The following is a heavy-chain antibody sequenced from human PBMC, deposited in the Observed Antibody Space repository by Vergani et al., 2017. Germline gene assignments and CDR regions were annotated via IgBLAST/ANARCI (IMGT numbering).Heavy chain of an antibody. J-gene: IGHJ6*03. V-gene: IGHV1-8*01. CDR3: ARVIKGYYYYYMDV. Sequence: QVQLVQSGAEVRKPGASVRVSCKASGYTFTSYNINWVRQATGQGLEWMGWMSPNSGYTGYAQKFQGRVTVTRNTSISTAYMELSSLRSEDTAVYYCARVIKGYYYYYMDVWGKGTTVTVSS. CDR2: MSPNSGYT. D-gene: IGHD3-22*01. CDR1: GYTFTSYN.